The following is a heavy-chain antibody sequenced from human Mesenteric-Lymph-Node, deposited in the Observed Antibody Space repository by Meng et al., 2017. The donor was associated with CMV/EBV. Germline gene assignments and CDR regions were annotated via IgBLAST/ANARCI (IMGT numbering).Heavy chain of an antibody. Sequence: SLKISCAASEFTFDDYAMHWVRQAPGKGLEWVSCISWNSGDIGYADSVKGRFTISRDNAKNSLYLQMNSLRAEDTALYYCAKDWGRAVAGTFDYWGQGTLVTVSS. CDR2: ISWNSGDI. J-gene: IGHJ4*02. CDR3: AKDWGRAVAGTFDY. CDR1: EFTFDDYA. D-gene: IGHD6-19*01. V-gene: IGHV3-9*01.